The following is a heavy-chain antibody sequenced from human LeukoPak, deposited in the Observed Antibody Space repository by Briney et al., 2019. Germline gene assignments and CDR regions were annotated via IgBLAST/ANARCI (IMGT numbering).Heavy chain of an antibody. CDR1: GGSISSYY. CDR2: IHYSGST. D-gene: IGHD4-17*01. CDR3: ARDLSGDYGPNWFDP. J-gene: IGHJ5*02. V-gene: IGHV4-59*01. Sequence: SETLSLTCTVSGGSISSYYWSWIRQPPGKGLEWIGYIHYSGSTNYNPSLKSRVTISVDTSKNQFSLKLSSVTAADTAVYYCARDLSGDYGPNWFDPWGQGTLVTVSS.